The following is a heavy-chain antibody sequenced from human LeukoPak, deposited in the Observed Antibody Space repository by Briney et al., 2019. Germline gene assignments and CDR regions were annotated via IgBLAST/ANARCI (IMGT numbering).Heavy chain of an antibody. V-gene: IGHV3-74*01. Sequence: GGSLRLSCAGSGFTFSSYWMHWVRQAPGKGLVWVSRINSDGSSTSYADSVKGRFTISRDNAKNSLYLQMNSLRAEDTGVYYCAIHPRGADLDYWGQGTLVTVSS. CDR1: GFTFSSYW. J-gene: IGHJ4*02. CDR2: INSDGSST. CDR3: AIHPRGADLDY.